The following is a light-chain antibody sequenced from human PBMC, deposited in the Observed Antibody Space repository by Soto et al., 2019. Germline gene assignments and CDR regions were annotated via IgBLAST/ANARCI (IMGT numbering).Light chain of an antibody. J-gene: IGKJ5*01. CDR2: DIS. Sequence: VMTQSPWTLSVSPGGRAPLSCRASQTVSRNLAWYQQRTGQAPRLLIYDISNRATGVPARFSGSGYGTDFNLTISSLETEDFAVYYCQHRSEWPVSFGQGTRLEIK. V-gene: IGKV3-11*01. CDR1: QTVSRN. CDR3: QHRSEWPVS.